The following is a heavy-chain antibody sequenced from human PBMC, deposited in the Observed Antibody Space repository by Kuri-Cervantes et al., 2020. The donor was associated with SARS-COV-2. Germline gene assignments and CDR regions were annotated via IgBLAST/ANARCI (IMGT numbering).Heavy chain of an antibody. D-gene: IGHD2-8*01. Sequence: GGSLRLSCAASGFTFNTYSMDWVRLAPGKGLEWLAYISKGSDTIYYADSVKGRFTISRDNAKNSLFLQMNSLRADDTAVYYCARGWEDFVQETRNWFEPWGRGTQVTVSS. V-gene: IGHV3-48*01. J-gene: IGHJ5*02. CDR1: GFTFNTYS. CDR2: ISKGSDTI. CDR3: ARGWEDFVQETRNWFEP.